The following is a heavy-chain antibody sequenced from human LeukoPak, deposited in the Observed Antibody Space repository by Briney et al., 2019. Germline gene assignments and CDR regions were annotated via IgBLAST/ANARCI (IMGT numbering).Heavy chain of an antibody. CDR1: GFTFSDYW. J-gene: IGHJ4*02. Sequence: GGSLRLSCAASGFTFSDYWMQWVRQAPGKGLVWVSRIKSDGSRITYADSVKGRFTISRDNTKSTLYLQMNSLREEDTAVYYCAKGRSMIVATTVAYWGQGTLVTVSS. CDR3: AKGRSMIVATTVAY. CDR2: IKSDGSRI. D-gene: IGHD3-22*01. V-gene: IGHV3-74*03.